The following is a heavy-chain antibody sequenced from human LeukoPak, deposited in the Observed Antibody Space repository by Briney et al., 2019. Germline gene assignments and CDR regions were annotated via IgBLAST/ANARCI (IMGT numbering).Heavy chain of an antibody. CDR2: ISGSGGST. J-gene: IGHJ4*02. D-gene: IGHD1-26*01. CDR1: GFTFSSYA. CDR3: VREVGAIDN. Sequence: GGSLRVSCAASGFTFSSYAMSWVRQAPGKGLEWVSAISGSGGSTYYADSLKGRFTISRDNAKNSLYLQMSSLRAEDTAVYYCVREVGAIDNWGQGTLVTVSS. V-gene: IGHV3-23*01.